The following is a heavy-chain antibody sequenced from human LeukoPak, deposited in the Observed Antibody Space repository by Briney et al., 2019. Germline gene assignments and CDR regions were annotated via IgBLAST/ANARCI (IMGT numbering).Heavy chain of an antibody. J-gene: IGHJ4*02. V-gene: IGHV3-21*01. CDR2: ITSGSNYI. Sequence: GGSLRLSCAASGFTFSIYSMNWVRQAPGKGLEWLSSITSGSNYIYYADSVKGRFTISRDNVQNSLYLQMNSLRAEDTAMYYCARDRGYFDNWSQGTLVTVSS. CDR3: ARDRGYFDN. CDR1: GFTFSIYS.